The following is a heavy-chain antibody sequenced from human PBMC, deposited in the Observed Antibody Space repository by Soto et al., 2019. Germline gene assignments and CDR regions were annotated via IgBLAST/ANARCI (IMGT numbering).Heavy chain of an antibody. CDR1: GYSFTDYH. Sequence: ASVKASCKASGYSFTDYHIHWVRQAPGQGLEWLGRINPKSGGTSTAQKFQGWVTMTTDTSISTASMELTRLTSDDTAIYYCARGDSTDCSDGVCSFFYNHDMDVWGQGTTVTVSS. V-gene: IGHV1-2*04. D-gene: IGHD2-8*01. CDR2: INPKSGGT. J-gene: IGHJ6*02. CDR3: ARGDSTDCSDGVCSFFYNHDMDV.